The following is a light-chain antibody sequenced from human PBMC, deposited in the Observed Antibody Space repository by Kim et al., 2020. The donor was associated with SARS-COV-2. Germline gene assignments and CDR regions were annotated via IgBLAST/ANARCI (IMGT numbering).Light chain of an antibody. CDR1: SLRSYY. J-gene: IGLJ2*01. CDR3: NSRDTSSDYLVV. CDR2: GKN. V-gene: IGLV3-19*01. Sequence: LGQTVRITCQGYSLRSYYASWYQQKPGQAPVFVMYGKNNRPSGIPDRFSGSSSGNTASLTITGAQAEDEADYYCNSRDTSSDYLVVFGGGTQLTVL.